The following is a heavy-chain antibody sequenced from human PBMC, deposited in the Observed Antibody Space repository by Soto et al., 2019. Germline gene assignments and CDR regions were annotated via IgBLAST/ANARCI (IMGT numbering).Heavy chain of an antibody. CDR3: ATGLYSYGYFDY. CDR1: RYPPPELS. J-gene: IGHJ4*02. V-gene: IGHV1-24*01. CDR2: FDPEDGET. D-gene: IGHD5-18*01. Sequence: AASLKFSRKGSRYPPPELSIHWVRQATGKGLEWMGGFDPEDGETIYAQKFQGRVTMTEDTSTDTAYMELSSLRSEDTAVYYCATGLYSYGYFDYWGQGTLVTVSS.